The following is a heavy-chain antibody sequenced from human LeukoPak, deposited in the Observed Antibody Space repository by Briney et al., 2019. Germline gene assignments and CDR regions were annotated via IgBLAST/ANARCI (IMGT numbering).Heavy chain of an antibody. D-gene: IGHD2-8*01. CDR1: GFTFSIYS. V-gene: IGHV3-30*04. CDR2: IAYVGSNE. J-gene: IGHJ5*02. Sequence: GGSLRLSCATSGFTFSIYSLHWVRQAPGKGLEWVAAIAYVGSNEYYADSVKGRFTISRDNSKNTLYLQMNSLRPEDTAVYYCARDGMVYAKGDRFDPWGQGTLVTVSS. CDR3: ARDGMVYAKGDRFDP.